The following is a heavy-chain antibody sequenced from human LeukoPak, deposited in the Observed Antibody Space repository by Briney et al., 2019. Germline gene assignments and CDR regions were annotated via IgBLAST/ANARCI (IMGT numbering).Heavy chain of an antibody. J-gene: IGHJ3*02. V-gene: IGHV1-69*05. Sequence: GSSVKVSCKASGGTFSGYAISWVRQAPGQGLEWMGGIIPIFGTANYAQKFQGRVTITTDESTSTAYMELSSLRSEDTAVYYCARQVVPAAKGAFDIWGQGTMVTVSS. CDR2: IIPIFGTA. D-gene: IGHD2-2*01. CDR1: GGTFSGYA. CDR3: ARQVVPAAKGAFDI.